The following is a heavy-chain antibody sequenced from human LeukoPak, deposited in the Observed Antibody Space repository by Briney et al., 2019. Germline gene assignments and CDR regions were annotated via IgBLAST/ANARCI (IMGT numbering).Heavy chain of an antibody. CDR2: INHSGST. V-gene: IGHV4-34*01. CDR3: ARVDLALHWFDP. Sequence: SETLSLTCAVYGGSFSGYYWSWIRQPPGKGLEWIGEINHSGSTNYNPSLKSRVTISVDTSKNQFSLKLSSVTAADTAVYYCARVDLALHWFDPWGQGTLVTVSS. CDR1: GGSFSGYY. J-gene: IGHJ5*02.